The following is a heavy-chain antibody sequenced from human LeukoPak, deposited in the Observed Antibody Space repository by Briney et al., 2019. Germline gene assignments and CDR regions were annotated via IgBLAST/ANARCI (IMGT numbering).Heavy chain of an antibody. CDR1: GGSISSSSYY. V-gene: IGHV4-39*07. CDR3: ARDSKGFHYYDSGGSVDY. CDR2: IYYSGST. Sequence: PSETLSLTCTVSGGSISSSSYYWGWIRQPPGKGLEWIGSIYYSGSTYYNPSLKSRVTISVDTSKNQFSLKLSSVTAADTAVYYCARDSKGFHYYDSGGSVDYWGQGTLVTVSS. D-gene: IGHD3-22*01. J-gene: IGHJ4*02.